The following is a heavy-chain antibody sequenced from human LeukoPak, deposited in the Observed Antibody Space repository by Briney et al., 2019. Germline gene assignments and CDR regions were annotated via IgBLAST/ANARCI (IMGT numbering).Heavy chain of an antibody. V-gene: IGHV1-2*02. J-gene: IGHJ4*02. CDR2: INPKSGVT. D-gene: IGHD6-19*01. Sequence: GASVKVSCKASAYTLSGYYMHWVRQAPGQGLEWMGWINPKSGVTNYAQKFQGRVTMTWDTFINTTFMELSRLRSDDTAVYYCARRIAVAGSPVYYFDYWGQGTLVTVSS. CDR3: ARRIAVAGSPVYYFDY. CDR1: AYTLSGYY.